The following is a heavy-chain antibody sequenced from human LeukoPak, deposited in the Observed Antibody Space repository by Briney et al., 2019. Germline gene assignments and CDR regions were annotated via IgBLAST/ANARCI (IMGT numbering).Heavy chain of an antibody. CDR2: INPNSGGT. CDR3: ARDSFYGLCYYYYYYMDV. J-gene: IGHJ6*03. V-gene: IGHV1-2*02. CDR1: GYTFTGYY. Sequence: ASVKVSCKASGYTFTGYYMHWVRQAPGQGLEWMGWINPNSGGTNYAQKFQGRVTMTRDTSISTAYMELSRLRSDDTAVYYCARDSFYGLCYYYYYYMDVWGKGTTVTVSS. D-gene: IGHD3-16*02.